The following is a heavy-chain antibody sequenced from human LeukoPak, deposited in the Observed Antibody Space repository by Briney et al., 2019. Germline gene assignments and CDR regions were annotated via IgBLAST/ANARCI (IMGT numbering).Heavy chain of an antibody. CDR2: INSDGSST. Sequence: PGGSLRLSCAASGFTFSSYWMHWVRQAPGKGLVWVSRINSDGSSTSYADSVKGRFTISRDNSKNTLYLQMNSLRAEDTAVYYCAKAIIAAAVTPAEYFQHWGQGTLVTVSS. CDR1: GFTFSSYW. D-gene: IGHD6-13*01. J-gene: IGHJ1*01. CDR3: AKAIIAAAVTPAEYFQH. V-gene: IGHV3-74*01.